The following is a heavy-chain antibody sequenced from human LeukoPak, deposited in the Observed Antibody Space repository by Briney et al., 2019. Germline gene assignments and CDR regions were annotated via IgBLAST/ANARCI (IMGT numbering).Heavy chain of an antibody. CDR3: ARDLELRSY. Sequence: PVGSLRLSCAASGFTCSSDSMTWVRQAPGEGLEWVSSMSSSRSYIDYAESAKGRVTISREKAKNPLYLQMTSLRAEDTAVYYCARDLELRSYWGQGTLVTVSS. J-gene: IGHJ4*02. V-gene: IGHV3-21*01. CDR1: GFTCSSDS. CDR2: MSSSRSYI. D-gene: IGHD1-7*01.